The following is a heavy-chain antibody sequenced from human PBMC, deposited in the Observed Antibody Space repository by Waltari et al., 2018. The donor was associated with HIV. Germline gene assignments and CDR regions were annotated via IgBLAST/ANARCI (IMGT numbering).Heavy chain of an antibody. D-gene: IGHD1-26*01. CDR1: GGSIIDNTYF. V-gene: IGHV4-39*02. CDR2: INYSGIT. Sequence: QLQLQESGPGLVKPSETLSLSCTVSGGSIIDNTYFWAWIRQPPGKGQEWIGTINYSGITYYNPSLKSRVTISVDTSRDQFSLSLSSVTVADTAVYYCARDLSGSKPGFDSWGQGTLVTVSS. CDR3: ARDLSGSKPGFDS. J-gene: IGHJ4*02.